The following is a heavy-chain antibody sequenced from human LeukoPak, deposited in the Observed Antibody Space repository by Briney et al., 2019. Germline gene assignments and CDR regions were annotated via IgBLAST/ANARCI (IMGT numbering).Heavy chain of an antibody. J-gene: IGHJ4*02. CDR2: IKQDGSEK. Sequence: PGGSLRLSCAASGFTFSSYWMSWVRQAPGKGLEWVANIKQDGSEKYYVDSVKGRFTISRDNAKNSLYLQMNSLGAEDTAVYYCARVDMVRGVIMGAFDYWGQGTLVTVSS. V-gene: IGHV3-7*01. CDR3: ARVDMVRGVIMGAFDY. D-gene: IGHD3-10*01. CDR1: GFTFSSYW.